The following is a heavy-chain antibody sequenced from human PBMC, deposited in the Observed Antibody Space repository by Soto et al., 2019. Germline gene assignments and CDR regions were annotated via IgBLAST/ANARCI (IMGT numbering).Heavy chain of an antibody. CDR1: GFTFSSYT. CDR3: VRTIVGATKGGWFDP. J-gene: IGHJ5*02. Sequence: EVQLSESGGGLVQPGGSLRLSCTASGFTFSSYTMSWVRQAPGKGLEWVSSFSGRDATTYYADSVKGRFTISRDNSKNTLYLQMYSLRAEDTALYFCVRTIVGATKGGWFDPWGQGALVTVSS. CDR2: FSGRDATT. D-gene: IGHD1-26*01. V-gene: IGHV3-23*01.